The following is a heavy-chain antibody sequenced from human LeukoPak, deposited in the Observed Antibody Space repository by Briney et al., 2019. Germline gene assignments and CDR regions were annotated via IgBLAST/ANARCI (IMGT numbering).Heavy chain of an antibody. D-gene: IGHD2-21*02. Sequence: GGSLRLSCAASGFTFSDYYMSWIRQAPGKGLEWVSYISSSSSYTNYAESVKGRFTISRDNSKNTLYLQMNSLRAEDTAAYYCAKAFDDYFFDYWGQGTLVTVSS. CDR1: GFTFSDYY. J-gene: IGHJ4*02. CDR2: ISSSSSYT. V-gene: IGHV3-11*05. CDR3: AKAFDDYFFDY.